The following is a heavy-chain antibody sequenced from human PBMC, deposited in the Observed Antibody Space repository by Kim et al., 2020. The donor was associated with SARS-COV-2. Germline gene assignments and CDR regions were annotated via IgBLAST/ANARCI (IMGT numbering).Heavy chain of an antibody. Sequence: NPTLKSRVTIAVDTSKNQFSLKRSSVPAADTAVYYCARRNYYGSIDLDYWGQGTLVTVSS. J-gene: IGHJ4*02. CDR3: ARRNYYGSIDLDY. V-gene: IGHV4-34*01. D-gene: IGHD3-10*01.